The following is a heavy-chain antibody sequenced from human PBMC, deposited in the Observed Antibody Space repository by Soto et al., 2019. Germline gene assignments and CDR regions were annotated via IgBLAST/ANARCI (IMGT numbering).Heavy chain of an antibody. Sequence: SETLSLTCTVSGGSISSSSYYWGWIRQPPGKGLEWIGSIYYSGSTYYNPSLKSRVTISVDTSKNQFSLKLSSVTAADTAVYYCARTPGRMEWELRSSWFDPWGQGTLVTVSS. J-gene: IGHJ5*02. CDR1: GGSISSSSYY. D-gene: IGHD1-26*01. V-gene: IGHV4-39*01. CDR3: ARTPGRMEWELRSSWFDP. CDR2: IYYSGST.